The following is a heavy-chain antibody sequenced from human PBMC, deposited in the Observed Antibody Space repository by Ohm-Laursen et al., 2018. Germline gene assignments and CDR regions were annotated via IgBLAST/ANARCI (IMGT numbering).Heavy chain of an antibody. D-gene: IGHD5-24*01. Sequence: SDTLSLTCTVSGASISNYYWSWIRQPAGKGLEWIGRVYPSGTTYYNPSLKSRVTISVDTSKNQFSLKLSSVTAADTAVYYCARVLSVEMDYWGQGTLVTVSS. CDR1: GASISNYY. CDR3: ARVLSVEMDY. V-gene: IGHV4-4*07. CDR2: VYPSGTT. J-gene: IGHJ4*02.